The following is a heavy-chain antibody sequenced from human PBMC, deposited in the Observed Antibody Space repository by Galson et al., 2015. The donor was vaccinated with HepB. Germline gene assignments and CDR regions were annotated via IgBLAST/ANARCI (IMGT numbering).Heavy chain of an antibody. Sequence: SLRLSCAASGFTFSSYEMNWVRQAPGKGLEWVSYISSSGTTIYDADSVKGRFTISRDNAKNSLYLQMNSLRAEDTAVYYCARDIRGWSAMGFDPWGQGTLVTVSS. D-gene: IGHD6-19*01. J-gene: IGHJ5*02. CDR1: GFTFSSYE. V-gene: IGHV3-48*03. CDR2: ISSSGTTI. CDR3: ARDIRGWSAMGFDP.